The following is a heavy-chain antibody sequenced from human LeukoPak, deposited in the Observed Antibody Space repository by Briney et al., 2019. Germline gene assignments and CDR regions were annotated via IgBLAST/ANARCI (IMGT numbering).Heavy chain of an antibody. CDR3: ARDTGIVVVPSGWFDP. CDR1: GYTFTSYG. CDR2: ISAYNGNT. D-gene: IGHD3-22*01. Sequence: ASVKASCKASGYTFTSYGISWVRQAPGQGLEWMGWISAYNGNTNYAQKLQGRVTMTTDTSTSTAYMELRSLRSDDTAVYYCARDTGIVVVPSGWFDPWGQGTLVTVSS. V-gene: IGHV1-18*01. J-gene: IGHJ5*02.